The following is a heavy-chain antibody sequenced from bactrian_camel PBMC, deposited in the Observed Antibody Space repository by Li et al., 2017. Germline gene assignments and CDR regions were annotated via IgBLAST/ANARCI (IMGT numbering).Heavy chain of an antibody. V-gene: IGHV3S9*01. J-gene: IGHJ4*01. Sequence: HVQLVESGGGSVQAGGSLRLSCTARTGTFRSACMGWIRQVSGKEREGVASIDSDGETTYADSVKGRFTISRDNPKNSVYLQMNSLKLEDAAMYYCAADFGPYCSGSYLARRANFEGQGTQVTVS. CDR1: TGTFRSAC. CDR2: IDSDGET. D-gene: IGHD2*01.